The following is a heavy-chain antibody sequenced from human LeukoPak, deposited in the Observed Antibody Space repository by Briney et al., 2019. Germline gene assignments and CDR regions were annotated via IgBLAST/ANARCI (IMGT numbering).Heavy chain of an antibody. CDR2: ISAYNGNT. CDR3: ARVSKKNYDFWSGYWDREYYFDY. Sequence: ASVKVSCKASGYTFTSYGISWVRQAPGQGLEWMGWISAYNGNTNYAQKLQGRVTMTTDTSTSTAYMELRSLRSDDTAVYYCARVSKKNYDFWSGYWDREYYFDYWGQGTLVTVSS. V-gene: IGHV1-18*01. J-gene: IGHJ4*02. CDR1: GYTFTSYG. D-gene: IGHD3-3*01.